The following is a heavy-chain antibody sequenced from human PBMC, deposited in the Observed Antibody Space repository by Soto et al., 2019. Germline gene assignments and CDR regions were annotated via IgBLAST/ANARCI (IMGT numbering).Heavy chain of an antibody. CDR3: AKATATGGGAFDI. D-gene: IGHD2-8*02. Sequence: GGSLRLSCAASGFTFSSYAMSWVRQAPGKGLEWVSAISGSGGSTYYADSVKGRFTISRDNSKNTVYLQMNSLTAGDTAVYYCAKATATGGGAFDISGQGTMVTVSS. CDR1: GFTFSSYA. CDR2: ISGSGGST. V-gene: IGHV3-23*01. J-gene: IGHJ3*02.